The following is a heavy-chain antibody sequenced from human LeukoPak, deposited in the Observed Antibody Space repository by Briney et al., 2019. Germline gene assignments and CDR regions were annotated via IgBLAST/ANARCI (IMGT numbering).Heavy chain of an antibody. D-gene: IGHD5-12*01. J-gene: IGHJ4*02. CDR3: AKDQKPDSGYDIDY. Sequence: GGSLRLSCAASGFTISSYGMNWGRQAPRKGLEWVSVILGSGDTTNYADSVKGRFTISRDRSKNTLYLEMHSLRADDTAVYYCAKDQKPDSGYDIDYWGQGTLVIVS. V-gene: IGHV3-23*01. CDR1: GFTISSYG. CDR2: ILGSGDTT.